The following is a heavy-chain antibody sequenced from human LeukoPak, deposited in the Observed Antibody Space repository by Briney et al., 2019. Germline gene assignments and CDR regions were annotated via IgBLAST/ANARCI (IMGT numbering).Heavy chain of an antibody. J-gene: IGHJ4*02. Sequence: GGSLRLSCAASGFTFSSYSMSWVRQAPGKGLEWVSYITSSSSTIYYADSVKGRFTISRDNAKNSLYLQMNSLRAEDTAVYYCARDSGVHYYDSSGYYYWGQGTLVTVSS. CDR2: ITSSSSTI. V-gene: IGHV3-48*01. CDR3: ARDSGVHYYDSSGYYY. D-gene: IGHD3-22*01. CDR1: GFTFSSYS.